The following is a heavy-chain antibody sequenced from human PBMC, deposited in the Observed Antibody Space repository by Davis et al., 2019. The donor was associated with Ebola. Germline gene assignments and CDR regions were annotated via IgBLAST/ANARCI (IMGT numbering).Heavy chain of an antibody. Sequence: PGGSLRLSCAASGFTFSSYGMHWVRQAPGKGLEWVTVIWYDGSNKYYADSVKGRFTISRDNSKNTLYLQMNSLRAEDTAVYYCAKGRHSDYYDSSGYFYLDSDYWGQGTLVTVSS. CDR2: IWYDGSNK. D-gene: IGHD3-22*01. CDR1: GFTFSSYG. V-gene: IGHV3-33*03. CDR3: AKGRHSDYYDSSGYFYLDSDY. J-gene: IGHJ4*02.